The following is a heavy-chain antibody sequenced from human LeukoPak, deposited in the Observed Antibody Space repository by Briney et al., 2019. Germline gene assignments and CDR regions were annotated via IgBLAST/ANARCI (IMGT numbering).Heavy chain of an antibody. J-gene: IGHJ6*03. CDR1: GFTFSSYA. V-gene: IGHV3-23*01. D-gene: IGHD3-3*01. Sequence: PGGSLRLSCAASGFTFSSYAMSWVRQAPGKGLEWVSAISGSGGSTYYADSVKGRFTISRDNSKSTLYLQMNSLRAEDTAVYYCAREAGDFWSGYYHYLYYYYYYYMDVWGKGTTVTVSS. CDR2: ISGSGGST. CDR3: AREAGDFWSGYYHYLYYYYYYYMDV.